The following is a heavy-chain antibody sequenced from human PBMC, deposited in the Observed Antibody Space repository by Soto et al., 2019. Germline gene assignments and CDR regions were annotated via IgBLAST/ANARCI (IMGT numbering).Heavy chain of an antibody. CDR2: IYPGDSDT. CDR1: GYSFTSYW. Sequence: PGESLKISCKGSGYSFTSYWIGWVRQMPGKGLEWMGIIYPGDSDTRYSPSFQGQVTISADKSISTAYLQWSSLKASDTAMYYCAGGVVRGVVTRTRDYYGRGVWGQETTGTVSS. J-gene: IGHJ6*02. D-gene: IGHD3-10*01. V-gene: IGHV5-51*01. CDR3: AGGVVRGVVTRTRDYYGRGV.